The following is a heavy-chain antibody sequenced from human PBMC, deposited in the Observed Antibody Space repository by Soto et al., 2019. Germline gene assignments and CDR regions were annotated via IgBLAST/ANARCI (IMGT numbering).Heavy chain of an antibody. Sequence: GESLKISCNGSGYSFAVYCITLVLLKPGKGLEWMGRIDPSDSQTYYSPSFRCHVTISVTKSITTVFLQWSSLRASDTAMYYCARQIYDSDTGPNFQYYFDSWGQGTPVTVSS. CDR2: IDPSDSQT. J-gene: IGHJ4*02. V-gene: IGHV5-10-1*01. CDR1: GYSFAVYC. D-gene: IGHD3-22*01. CDR3: ARQIYDSDTGPNFQYYFDS.